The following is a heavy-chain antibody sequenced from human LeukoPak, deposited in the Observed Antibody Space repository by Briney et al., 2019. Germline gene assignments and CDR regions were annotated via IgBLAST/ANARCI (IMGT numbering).Heavy chain of an antibody. J-gene: IGHJ5*02. CDR2: INHSGST. Sequence: SETLSLTCAVYGGSFSGYYWSWIRQPPGKGLEWIGEINHSGSTNYNPSLKGRVTISVDTSKNQFSLKLSSVTAADTAVYYCARGKGLLWFGELFGQYNWFDPWGQGTLVTVSS. CDR3: ARGKGLLWFGELFGQYNWFDP. V-gene: IGHV4-34*01. D-gene: IGHD3-10*01. CDR1: GGSFSGYY.